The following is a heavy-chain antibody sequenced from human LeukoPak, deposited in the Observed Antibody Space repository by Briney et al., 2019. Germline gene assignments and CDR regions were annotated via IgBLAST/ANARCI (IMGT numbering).Heavy chain of an antibody. CDR3: ARAKNYYDSSGYYYYYYCMDV. J-gene: IGHJ6*03. Sequence: PSETLSLTCTVSGGSISSGGYYWSWIRQHPGKGLEWIGYIYYSGSTYYNPSLKSRVTISVDTSKNQFSLKLSSVTAADTAVYYCARAKNYYDSSGYYYYYYCMDVWGKGTTVTVSS. V-gene: IGHV4-31*03. CDR2: IYYSGST. D-gene: IGHD3-22*01. CDR1: GGSISSGGYY.